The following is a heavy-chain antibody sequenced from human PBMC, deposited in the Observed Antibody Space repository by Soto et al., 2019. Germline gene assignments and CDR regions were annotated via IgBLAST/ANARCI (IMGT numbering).Heavy chain of an antibody. D-gene: IGHD3-22*01. CDR3: ARFYYDSSGYLPSPYYYYYGMDV. Sequence: GGSLRLSCAASGFRFTNHWMSWVRQAPGRGLQWVANIKQDGSEKYYVDSVKGRFTISRDNAKNSLYLQMNSLRAEDTAVYYCARFYYDSSGYLPSPYYYYYGMDVWGQGTTVTV. J-gene: IGHJ6*02. CDR1: GFRFTNHW. CDR2: IKQDGSEK. V-gene: IGHV3-7*04.